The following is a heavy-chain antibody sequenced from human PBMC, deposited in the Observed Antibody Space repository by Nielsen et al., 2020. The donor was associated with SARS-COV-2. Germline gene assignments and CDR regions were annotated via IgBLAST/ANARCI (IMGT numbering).Heavy chain of an antibody. Sequence: GESLKISCAASGFTFSRHIMNWVRQAPGKGLEWVSAISGSGGSTYYADSVKGRFTISRDNSKNTLYLQMNSLRAEDTAVYYCARVVVAARIIPTFDYWGQGTLVTVSS. V-gene: IGHV3-23*01. CDR1: GFTFSRHI. D-gene: IGHD2-15*01. CDR2: ISGSGGST. CDR3: ARVVVAARIIPTFDY. J-gene: IGHJ4*02.